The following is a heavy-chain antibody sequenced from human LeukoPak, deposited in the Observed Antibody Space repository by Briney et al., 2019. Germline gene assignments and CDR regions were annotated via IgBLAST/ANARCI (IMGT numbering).Heavy chain of an antibody. CDR3: ARDKSTTVRFLQYY. J-gene: IGHJ4*02. CDR2: INPNSGFT. Sequence: GASVKVSCKASGYIFNDYYMHWVRQAPGQGLEWMGWINPNSGFTNYAQKFQGRVSMTRDMSISTAYMEQSSLRSDDTAVYYCARDKSTTVRFLQYYWGEGTLVTVSS. CDR1: GYIFNDYY. D-gene: IGHD3-3*01. V-gene: IGHV1-2*02.